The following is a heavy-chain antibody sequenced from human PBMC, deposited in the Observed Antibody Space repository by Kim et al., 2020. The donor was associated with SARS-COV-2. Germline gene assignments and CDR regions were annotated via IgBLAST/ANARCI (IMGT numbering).Heavy chain of an antibody. V-gene: IGHV4-39*01. D-gene: IGHD6-13*01. CDR2: IYYSGST. Sequence: SETLSLTCTVSGGSISSSGYYWGWIRQPPGKGLEWIGSIYYSGSTYYNPSLKSRVTISVDTSKNQFSLKLSSVTAADTAVYYCARHSLSEAAAGQNWFDPWGQGTLVTVSS. CDR1: GGSISSSGYY. J-gene: IGHJ5*02. CDR3: ARHSLSEAAAGQNWFDP.